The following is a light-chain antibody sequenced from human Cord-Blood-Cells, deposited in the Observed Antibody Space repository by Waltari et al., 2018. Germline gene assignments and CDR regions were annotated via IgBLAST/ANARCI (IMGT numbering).Light chain of an antibody. CDR2: RNN. CDR1: SSHIGSNY. Sequence: SVLTQPPSASGTPGQRVTISCSGSSSHIGSNYVYWYQQLPGTAPKLLIYRNNQRPSGVPDRFSGSKSGTSASLAISGLRSEDEADYYCAAWDDSLSGRVFGGGTKLTVL. CDR3: AAWDDSLSGRV. V-gene: IGLV1-47*01. J-gene: IGLJ3*02.